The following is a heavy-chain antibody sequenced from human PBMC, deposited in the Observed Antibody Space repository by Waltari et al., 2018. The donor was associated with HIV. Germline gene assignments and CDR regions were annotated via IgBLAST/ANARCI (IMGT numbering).Heavy chain of an antibody. J-gene: IGHJ4*02. CDR2: ISGSGGST. CDR3: AKGALRERRWLQLPELQDEYYFDY. CDR1: GLTVRSYA. V-gene: IGHV3-23*01. D-gene: IGHD5-12*01. Sequence: EVQLLESGGGLVQPGGSLRLSCAASGLTVRSYAMRVVRQAPGKGLGWGGAISGSGGSTYYADSVKGRFTISRDNSKNTLYLQMNSLRAEDTAVYYCAKGALRERRWLQLPELQDEYYFDYWGQGTLVTVSS.